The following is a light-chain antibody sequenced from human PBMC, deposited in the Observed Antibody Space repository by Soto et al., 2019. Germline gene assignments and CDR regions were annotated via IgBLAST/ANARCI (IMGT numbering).Light chain of an antibody. CDR1: QSISSW. Sequence: DIQMTQAPSTLSASVGDRVTITCRASQSISSWLAWYQQKPGKAPKLLIYDASSLESGVPSRFSGSGSGTEFTRTISSLQPDDFATYYCQQYNSYSSTFGQGTKVDIK. J-gene: IGKJ1*01. CDR2: DAS. V-gene: IGKV1-5*01. CDR3: QQYNSYSST.